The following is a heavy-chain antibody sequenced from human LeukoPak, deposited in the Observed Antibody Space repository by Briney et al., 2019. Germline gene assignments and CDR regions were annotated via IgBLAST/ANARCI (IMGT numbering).Heavy chain of an antibody. D-gene: IGHD3-16*01. V-gene: IGHV3-30*18. CDR1: GFTFSSYG. CDR2: ISYDGSNK. Sequence: SGRSLRLSCAASGFTFSSYGMHWVRQAPGKGLEWVAVISYDGSNKYYADSVKGRFTISRDNSKNTLYLQMNSLRAEDTAVYYCAKEGTWGNWYFDLWGRGTLVIVTS. CDR3: AKEGTWGNWYFDL. J-gene: IGHJ2*01.